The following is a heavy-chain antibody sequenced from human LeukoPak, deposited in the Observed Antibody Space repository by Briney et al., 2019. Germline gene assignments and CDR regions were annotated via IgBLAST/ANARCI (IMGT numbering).Heavy chain of an antibody. Sequence: SETLSLTCGVSGGSFGGYYWNWVRQPPGKGLEWIGEINHSGSTNYNPSLKSRVTISVDTSQKQFSLRLSSVTAADTAVYYYARGRYLRTGGGAAAGFLDYWGQGTLVTVSP. CDR1: GGSFGGYY. D-gene: IGHD6-13*01. V-gene: IGHV4-34*01. CDR3: ARGRYLRTGGGAAAGFLDY. J-gene: IGHJ4*02. CDR2: INHSGST.